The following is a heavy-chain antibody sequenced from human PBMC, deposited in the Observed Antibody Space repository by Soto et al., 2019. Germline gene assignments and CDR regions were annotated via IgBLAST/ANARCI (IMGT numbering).Heavy chain of an antibody. CDR1: GFTFSSYA. V-gene: IGHV3-30-3*01. J-gene: IGHJ6*02. Sequence: QVQLVESGGGVVQPGRSLRLSCAASGFTFSSYAMHWVRQAPGKGLEWVAVISYDGSNKYYADSVKGRFTISRDNSKNTLYLQMNSLRAEDTAVYYCARYGMDVWGQGTTVTVFS. CDR3: ARYGMDV. CDR2: ISYDGSNK.